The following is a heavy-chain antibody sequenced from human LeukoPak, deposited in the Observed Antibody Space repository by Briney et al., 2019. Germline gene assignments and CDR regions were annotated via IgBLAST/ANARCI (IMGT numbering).Heavy chain of an antibody. Sequence: SETLSLTCTVSGGSISSYYWSWIRQPPGKGLEWIGYIYYSGSTNYNPSLKSRVTISVDTSKNQFSLKLSSVTAADTAVYYCARETYYYGSGSYPVLDYWGQGTLVTVSS. J-gene: IGHJ4*02. CDR2: IYYSGST. D-gene: IGHD3-10*01. CDR1: GGSISSYY. V-gene: IGHV4-59*01. CDR3: ARETYYYGSGSYPVLDY.